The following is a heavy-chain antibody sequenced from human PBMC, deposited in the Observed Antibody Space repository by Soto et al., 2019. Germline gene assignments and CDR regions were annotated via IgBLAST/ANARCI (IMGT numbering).Heavy chain of an antibody. D-gene: IGHD3-10*01. CDR1: GGSISSYY. V-gene: IGHV4-59*01. CDR3: ARSRGGYFDY. Sequence: QVQLQESGPGLVKPSETLSLTCTVSGGSISSYYWSWIRQPPGKGLEWIGYIYYRGSTNYNPSLKSRVTISVDTSKNQFSLKLSSVTAADTAVYYCARSRGGYFDYWGQGTLVTVSS. J-gene: IGHJ4*02. CDR2: IYYRGST.